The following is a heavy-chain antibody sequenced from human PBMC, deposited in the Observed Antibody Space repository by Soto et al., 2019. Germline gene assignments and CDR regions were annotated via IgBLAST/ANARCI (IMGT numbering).Heavy chain of an antibody. CDR3: AKHIVVVPATDY. CDR1: GFTFSSYA. J-gene: IGHJ4*02. Sequence: GGSLRLSCAASGFTFSSYAMSWVRQAPGKGLEWVSAISGSCGSTYYADSVKGRFTISRDNSKNTLYLQMNSLRAEDTAVYYCAKHIVVVPATDYWGQGTLVTVS. V-gene: IGHV3-23*01. CDR2: ISGSCGST. D-gene: IGHD2-2*01.